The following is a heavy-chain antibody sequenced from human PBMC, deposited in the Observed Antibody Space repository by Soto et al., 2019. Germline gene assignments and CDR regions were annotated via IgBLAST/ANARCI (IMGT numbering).Heavy chain of an antibody. J-gene: IGHJ4*02. D-gene: IGHD4-17*01. CDR1: GYTLTELS. CDR3: ATTVGDYDIYYFDY. V-gene: IGHV1-24*01. CDR2: FDPEDGET. Sequence: ASVKVSCTVSGYTLTELSMHWVRQAPGKGLEWMGGFDPEDGETIYAQKFQGRVTMTEDTSTDTAYMELSSLRSEDTAVYYCATTVGDYDIYYFDYWGQGTLVTVSS.